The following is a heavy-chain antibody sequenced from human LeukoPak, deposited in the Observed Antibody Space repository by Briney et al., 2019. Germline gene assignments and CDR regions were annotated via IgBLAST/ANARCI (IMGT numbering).Heavy chain of an antibody. CDR1: GYTFTSYG. CDR3: ARITGTDFCYYYYGMDV. V-gene: IGHV1-18*01. J-gene: IGHJ6*02. CDR2: ISAYNGNT. D-gene: IGHD1-20*01. Sequence: GASVKVSCKASGYTFTSYGISWVRQAPGQGLEWMGWISAYNGNTNYAQKLQGRVTMTTDTSTSTAYMELRSLRSDDTAVYYCARITGTDFCYYYYGMDVWGQGTTVTVSS.